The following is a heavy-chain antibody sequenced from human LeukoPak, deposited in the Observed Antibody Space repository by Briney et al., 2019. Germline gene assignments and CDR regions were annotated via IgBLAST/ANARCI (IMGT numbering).Heavy chain of an antibody. CDR3: ARVWGYYGSGSLYNRFDP. D-gene: IGHD3-10*01. CDR1: GGTFSSYA. V-gene: IGHV1-69*05. J-gene: IGHJ5*02. Sequence: SVKVSCKASGGTFSSYAISWVRQAPGQGLEWMGGIIPIFGTANYAQKFQGRVTITTDESTSTAYMELSSLRSEDTAVYYCARVWGYYGSGSLYNRFDPWGQGTLVTVSS. CDR2: IIPIFGTA.